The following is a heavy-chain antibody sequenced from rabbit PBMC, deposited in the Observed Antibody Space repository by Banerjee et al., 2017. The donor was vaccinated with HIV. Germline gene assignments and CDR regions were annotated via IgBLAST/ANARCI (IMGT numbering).Heavy chain of an antibody. J-gene: IGHJ4*01. V-gene: IGHV1S40*01. CDR2: IYTGDGST. CDR1: GFSFSSSYY. Sequence: QSLVESGGGLVKPGASLTLTCTASGFSFSSSYYMCWVRQAPGKGLELIGCIYTGDGSTYYASWVNGRFSISSHNAQNTLYLQLNSLTVADTATYFCARPYGGSAGFYFDLWGQGTLVTVS. CDR3: ARPYGGSAGFYFDL. D-gene: IGHD4-2*01.